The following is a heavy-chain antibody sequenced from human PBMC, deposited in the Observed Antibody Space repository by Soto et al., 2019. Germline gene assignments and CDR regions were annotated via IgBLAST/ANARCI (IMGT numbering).Heavy chain of an antibody. CDR1: GGSISSSNW. J-gene: IGHJ4*02. V-gene: IGHV4-4*02. Sequence: QVQLQESGPGLVKPSGTLSLTCAVSGGSISSSNWWSWVRQPPGKGLEWIGEIYHSGNTNYNPSPKXRXTXAXXKSRNQFSRKLSSVTAADTAVYYCASRWGEGRVDYWGQGTLVTVSS. CDR3: ASRWGEGRVDY. CDR2: IYHSGNT. D-gene: IGHD3-16*01.